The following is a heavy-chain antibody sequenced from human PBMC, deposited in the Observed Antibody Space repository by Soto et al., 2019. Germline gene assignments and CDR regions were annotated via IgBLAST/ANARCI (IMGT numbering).Heavy chain of an antibody. CDR2: IIPIFGTA. Sequence: SVKVSCKASGGTFSSYAISWVRQAPGQGLEWMGGIIPIFGTANYAQKFQGRVTITADESTSTAYMELSSLRSEDTAVHYCARGGYSGYDYDWFDPWGQGTLVTVSS. V-gene: IGHV1-69*13. CDR3: ARGGYSGYDYDWFDP. D-gene: IGHD5-12*01. J-gene: IGHJ5*02. CDR1: GGTFSSYA.